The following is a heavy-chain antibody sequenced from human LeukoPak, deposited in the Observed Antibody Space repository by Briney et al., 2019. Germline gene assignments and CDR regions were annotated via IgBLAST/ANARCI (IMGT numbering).Heavy chain of an antibody. Sequence: PGGSLRLSCEASGFTFSSYWMSWVRQAPGKGLEWVANIKTDGSEKYYVDSVKGRFTISRDNAKNSLYLQTSSLRAEDTAVYYCARDYTGYFPWGQGTLVIVSS. CDR2: IKTDGSEK. J-gene: IGHJ5*02. CDR3: ARDYTGYFP. CDR1: GFTFSSYW. D-gene: IGHD3-9*01. V-gene: IGHV3-7*03.